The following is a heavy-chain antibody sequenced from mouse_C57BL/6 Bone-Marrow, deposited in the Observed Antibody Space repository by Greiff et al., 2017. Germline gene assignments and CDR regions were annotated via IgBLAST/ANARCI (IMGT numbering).Heavy chain of an antibody. Sequence: QVKLQQSGAELVMPGASVKLSCKASGYTFTSYWMRWVKQRPGQGLEWIGEIDPSDSYTNYNQKFKGKATLTVDKSSSTAYMQLSSRTSYDSAVYYCARRIYYYGRKCFDVWGTGTTVTVSA. D-gene: IGHD1-1*01. CDR2: IDPSDSYT. J-gene: IGHJ1*03. CDR1: GYTFTSYW. V-gene: IGHV1-69*01. CDR3: ARRIYYYGRKCFDV.